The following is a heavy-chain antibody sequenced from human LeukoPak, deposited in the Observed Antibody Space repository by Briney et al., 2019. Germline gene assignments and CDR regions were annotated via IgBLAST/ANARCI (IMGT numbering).Heavy chain of an antibody. J-gene: IGHJ5*02. Sequence: SVKVSCKAPGGTFSNHAISWVRQAPGQGLEWMGGIRPMFGTTNYAQKFQGRLTMSADESTSAAYMELSSLRSDDTAVYYCARDPVFGSGTYGWFDPWGQGTLVTVSS. CDR1: GGTFSNHA. V-gene: IGHV1-69*13. D-gene: IGHD3-10*01. CDR2: IRPMFGTT. CDR3: ARDPVFGSGTYGWFDP.